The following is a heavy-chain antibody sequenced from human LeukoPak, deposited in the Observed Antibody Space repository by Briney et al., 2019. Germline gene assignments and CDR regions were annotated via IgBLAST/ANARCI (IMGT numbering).Heavy chain of an antibody. D-gene: IGHD4-17*01. J-gene: IGHJ6*03. CDR2: IYYSGST. V-gene: IGHV4-61*05. Sequence: SETLSLTCTVSGGSISSSSYYWGWIRQPPGKGLEWIGYIYYSGSTNYNPSLKSRVTISVDTSKNQFSLKLSSVTAADTAVYYCARGAAFYGRYYCYYMDVWGKGTTVTVSS. CDR1: GGSISSSSYY. CDR3: ARGAAFYGRYYCYYMDV.